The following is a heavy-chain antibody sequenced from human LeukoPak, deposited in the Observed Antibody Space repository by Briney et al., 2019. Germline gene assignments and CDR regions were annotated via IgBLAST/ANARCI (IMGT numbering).Heavy chain of an antibody. D-gene: IGHD3-10*01. CDR2: INPSGGST. Sequence: ASVKVSCKASGGTFSSYAISWVRQAPGQGLEWMGIINPSGGSTSYAQKFQGRVTMTRDTSTSTVYMELSSLRSEDTAVYYCARERMVRGVITDYWGQGTLVTVSS. V-gene: IGHV1-46*01. CDR3: ARERMVRGVITDY. J-gene: IGHJ4*02. CDR1: GGTFSSYA.